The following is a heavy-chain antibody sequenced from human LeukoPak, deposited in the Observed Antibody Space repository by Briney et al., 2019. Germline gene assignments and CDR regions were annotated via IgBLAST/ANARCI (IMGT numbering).Heavy chain of an antibody. CDR1: GYTFTSYG. D-gene: IGHD3-16*02. CDR2: ISAYNGNT. J-gene: IGHJ6*03. V-gene: IGHV1-18*01. Sequence: ASVKVSCKASGYTFTSYGISWVRQAPGQGLEWMGWISAYNGNTNYAQKLQGRVTMTTDTSTSTAYMELRSLRSDDTAVYYCAREVPDMITFGGVIAPGYYYYYMDVWGKGTTVTVSS. CDR3: AREVPDMITFGGVIAPGYYYYYMDV.